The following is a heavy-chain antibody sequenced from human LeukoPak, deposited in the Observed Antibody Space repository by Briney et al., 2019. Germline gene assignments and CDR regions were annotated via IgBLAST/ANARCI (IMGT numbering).Heavy chain of an antibody. J-gene: IGHJ4*02. CDR2: FTTSGGSK. CDR3: AIMHGYYDGSGYWVQ. D-gene: IGHD3-22*01. V-gene: IGHV3-23*01. CDR1: GFTFSSYA. Sequence: GGSLGLSCAASGFTFSSYAMCWVRQAPGKGLEWVSFTTSGGSKAYADSVKGRFTISRDNPRNPLYMQMNSLRDEDTAVYYCAIMHGYYDGSGYWVQWGQGTLVTVSS.